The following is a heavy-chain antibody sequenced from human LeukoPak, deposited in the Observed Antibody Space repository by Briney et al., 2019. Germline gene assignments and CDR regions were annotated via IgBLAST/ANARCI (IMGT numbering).Heavy chain of an antibody. CDR1: GFTFSSYE. CDR2: ISSSGSTI. CDR3: ARASLGYCSGGSCYYYGMDV. D-gene: IGHD2-15*01. Sequence: PGGSLRLSCAASGFTFSSYEMNWVRQAPGKGPEWVSYISSSGSTIYYADSVKGRFTISRDNAKNSLYLQMNSLRAEDTAVYYCARASLGYCSGGSCYYYGMDVWGQGTTVTVSS. J-gene: IGHJ6*02. V-gene: IGHV3-48*03.